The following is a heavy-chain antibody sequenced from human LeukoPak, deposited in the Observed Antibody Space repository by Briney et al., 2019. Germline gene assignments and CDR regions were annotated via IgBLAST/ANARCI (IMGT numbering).Heavy chain of an antibody. CDR3: AKAERYSSSWYYYYGMDV. J-gene: IGHJ6*02. V-gene: IGHV3-11*04. D-gene: IGHD6-13*01. CDR1: GFTFTDYW. Sequence: GGSLRLSCAASGFTFTDYWMSWIRQAPGKGLEWISYINFSGGTIYYAESVKGRFTISRDNAKSSLYLQMSSLRGEDTAVYYCAKAERYSSSWYYYYGMDVWGQGTTVTVSS. CDR2: INFSGGTI.